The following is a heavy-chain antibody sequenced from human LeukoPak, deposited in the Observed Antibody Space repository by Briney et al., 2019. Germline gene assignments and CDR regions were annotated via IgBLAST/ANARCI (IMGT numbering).Heavy chain of an antibody. J-gene: IGHJ4*02. CDR1: GGSFSGYY. D-gene: IGHD2-2*02. Sequence: SETLSLTCAVYGGSFSGYYWSWIRKPPGKGLEWMGEINHSGSTNYNPPLKSRVTISVDTSKNQFSLKLSSVTAADTAVYYCARGLRGYCSSTSCYKGHYFDYWGQGTLVTVSS. CDR2: INHSGST. V-gene: IGHV4-34*01. CDR3: ARGLRGYCSSTSCYKGHYFDY.